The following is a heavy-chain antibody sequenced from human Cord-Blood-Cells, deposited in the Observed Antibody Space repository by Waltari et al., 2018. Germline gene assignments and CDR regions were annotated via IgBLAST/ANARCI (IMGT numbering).Heavy chain of an antibody. J-gene: IGHJ4*02. Sequence: VQLVQSGAEVKKPGASVKVSCKASGYTFTGYYIHWLRPAPGQGLEWMGWINPNSGGTNYAQKFQGWVTMTRDTSISTAYMELSRLRSDDTAVYYCARVSCRGSSCPFDYWGQGTLVTVSS. CDR3: ARVSCRGSSCPFDY. D-gene: IGHD6-13*01. CDR2: INPNSGGT. V-gene: IGHV1-2*04. CDR1: GYTFTGYY.